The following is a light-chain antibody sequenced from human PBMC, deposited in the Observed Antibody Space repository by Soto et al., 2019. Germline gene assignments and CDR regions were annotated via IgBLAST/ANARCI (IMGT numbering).Light chain of an antibody. V-gene: IGKV1-5*03. J-gene: IGKJ1*01. CDR2: KAS. CDR3: QQYNSYSPPWT. CDR1: QSISSW. Sequence: DIQMTQSPSTLSASVGDRVTITCRASQSISSWLAWYQQKPGKAPKLLIYKASSLESGVPSRFXXSGSGTEFTLTLSSLQPDDFATYYCQQYNSYSPPWTFGQGTKVEIK.